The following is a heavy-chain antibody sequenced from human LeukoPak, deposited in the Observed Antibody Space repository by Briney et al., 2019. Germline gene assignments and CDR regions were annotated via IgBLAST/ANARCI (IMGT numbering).Heavy chain of an antibody. J-gene: IGHJ6*02. CDR2: MDPNSGNT. V-gene: IGHV1-8*01. D-gene: IGHD5-18*01. Sequence: ASVKVSCKASGYTFTSYDINWVRQATGQGLEWMGWMDPNSGNTGYAQKFQGGVTMTRNTSISTAYMELSSLRSEDTAVYYCASSALWAPNYYYYYGMDVWGQGTTVTVSS. CDR3: ASSALWAPNYYYYYGMDV. CDR1: GYTFTSYD.